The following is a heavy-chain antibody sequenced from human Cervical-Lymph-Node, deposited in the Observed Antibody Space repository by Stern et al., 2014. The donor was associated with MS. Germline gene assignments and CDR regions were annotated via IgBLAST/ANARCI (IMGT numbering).Heavy chain of an antibody. CDR2: IYPSGST. CDR1: GGSITSGRYY. CDR3: ARDGPGASWFDP. J-gene: IGHJ5*02. Sequence: QLQLQESGPGLLKPSQTLSLTCTVSGGSITSGRYYWSWIRQSAGKGLEWIGRIYPSGSTHSNPSLGSRVTIAVDTTKNQVFLKLTSLPAADTSVYYCARDGPGASWFDPWGQGTLVTVSS. D-gene: IGHD7-27*01. V-gene: IGHV4-61*02.